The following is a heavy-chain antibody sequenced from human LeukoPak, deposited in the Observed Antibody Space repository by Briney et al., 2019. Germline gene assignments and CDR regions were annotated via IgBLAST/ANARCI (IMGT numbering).Heavy chain of an antibody. CDR1: GYSISSGYY. V-gene: IGHV4-38-2*02. J-gene: IGHJ4*02. CDR2: IYHSGST. CDR3: AGGSTSCPFDY. Sequence: SETLSLTCTVSGYSISSGYYWGWIRQPPGKGLEWIGSIYHSGSTYYNPSLKSRVTISVDTSKNQFSLKLSSVTAADTAVYYCAGGSTSCPFDYWGQGTLVTVSS. D-gene: IGHD2-2*01.